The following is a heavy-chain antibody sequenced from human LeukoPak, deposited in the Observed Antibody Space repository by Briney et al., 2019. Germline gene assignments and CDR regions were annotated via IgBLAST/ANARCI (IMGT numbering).Heavy chain of an antibody. D-gene: IGHD3-3*01. CDR3: ARLLGWSGPINWFDP. Sequence: SETLSLTCTVSGGSISSDNWSWIRQPPGKGLEWIGYVYYSGITNYNPSLKSRVTISVVTSKNHFSLKLTSVTAADTAVYYCARLLGWSGPINWFDPWGRGTLVTVSS. CDR1: GGSISSDN. CDR2: VYYSGIT. V-gene: IGHV4-59*08. J-gene: IGHJ5*02.